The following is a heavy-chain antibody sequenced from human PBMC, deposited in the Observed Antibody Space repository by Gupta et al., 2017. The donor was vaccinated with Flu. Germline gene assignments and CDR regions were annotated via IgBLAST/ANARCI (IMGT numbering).Heavy chain of an antibody. CDR3: ARKFANFGHFDL. D-gene: IGHD3-10*01. Sequence: VRQAPGQSLEWMGWINRASGDSRVEQNSQGRIIMTRDTSLNAAYMHLASLRSDDTAIDYCARKFANFGHFDLWGRGAQVTVSS. J-gene: IGHJ2*01. V-gene: IGHV1-2*02. CDR2: INRASGDS.